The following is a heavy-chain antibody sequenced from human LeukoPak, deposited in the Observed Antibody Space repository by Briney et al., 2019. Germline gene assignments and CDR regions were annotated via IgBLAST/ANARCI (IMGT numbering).Heavy chain of an antibody. V-gene: IGHV1-18*01. D-gene: IGHD3-3*01. CDR1: GYTFTSYG. Sequence: ASVKVSCKASGYTFTSYGISWVRQAPGQGLEWMGWISAYNGNTNYAQKLQGRVTMTTDTSTSTAYMELRSLRSDDTAVYYCEREYDFWSGYSNWFDPWGQGTLVTVSS. CDR2: ISAYNGNT. J-gene: IGHJ5*02. CDR3: EREYDFWSGYSNWFDP.